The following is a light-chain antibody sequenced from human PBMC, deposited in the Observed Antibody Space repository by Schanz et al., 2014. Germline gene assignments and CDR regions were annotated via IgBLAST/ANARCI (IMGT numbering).Light chain of an antibody. CDR1: NSNIGRNF. CDR2: DNN. Sequence: QSVLTQPPSVSAAPGQHVTISCSGSNSNIGRNFVSWYQQLPRTAPKLLIYDNNERFRAIPDRFFGSKSGTSATLDITGLQTGDEAEYYCATWDTSLNATLFGGGTKLTVL. V-gene: IGLV1-51*01. CDR3: ATWDTSLNATL. J-gene: IGLJ2*01.